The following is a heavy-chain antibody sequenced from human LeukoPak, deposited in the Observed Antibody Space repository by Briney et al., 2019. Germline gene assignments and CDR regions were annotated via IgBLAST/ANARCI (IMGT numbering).Heavy chain of an antibody. Sequence: GGSLRLSCAASGFTFSSYSMNWVRQAPGKGLEWVSYISSSSSTIYYADSVKGRFTISRDNAKNSLYLQMNSLRAEDTAVYYCARAPLAYCGGDCSPYWGQGILVTVSS. CDR3: ARAPLAYCGGDCSPY. CDR1: GFTFSSYS. CDR2: ISSSSSTI. D-gene: IGHD2-21*02. V-gene: IGHV3-48*01. J-gene: IGHJ4*02.